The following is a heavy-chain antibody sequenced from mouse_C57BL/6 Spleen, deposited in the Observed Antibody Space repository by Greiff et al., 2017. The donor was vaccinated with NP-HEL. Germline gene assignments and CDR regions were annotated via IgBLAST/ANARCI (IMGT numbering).Heavy chain of an antibody. D-gene: IGHD1-1*01. V-gene: IGHV1-52*01. CDR1: GYTFTSYW. CDR3: AKGSLYYGSSYAMDY. J-gene: IGHJ4*01. Sequence: QVQLKQPGAELVRPGSSVKLSCKASGYTFTSYWMHWVKQRPIQGLEWIGNIDPSDSETHYNQKFKDKATLTVDKSSSTAYMQLSSLTSEDSAVYYCAKGSLYYGSSYAMDYWGQGTSVTVSS. CDR2: IDPSDSET.